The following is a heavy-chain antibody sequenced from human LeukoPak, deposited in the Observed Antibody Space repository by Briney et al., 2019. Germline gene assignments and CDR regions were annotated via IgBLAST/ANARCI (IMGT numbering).Heavy chain of an antibody. Sequence: SETLSLTCTVSGGSSTSYYWTWIRQPPGKGLEWIGYIHPSGSTNYNPSVKSRVTMSVDTSKNQFSLRLSSVTAADTAVYYCVRPGQSSWWVYFNYWGQGTVVTVSS. J-gene: IGHJ4*02. D-gene: IGHD2-15*01. V-gene: IGHV4-4*09. CDR3: VRPGQSSWWVYFNY. CDR2: IHPSGST. CDR1: GGSSTSYY.